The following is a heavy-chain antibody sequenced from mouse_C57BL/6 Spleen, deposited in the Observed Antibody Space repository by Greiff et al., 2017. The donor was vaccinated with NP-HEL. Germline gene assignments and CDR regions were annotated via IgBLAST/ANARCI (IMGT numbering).Heavy chain of an antibody. D-gene: IGHD1-1*01. CDR1: GFTFSSYA. CDR3: ARDYYGGVDYVDY. V-gene: IGHV5-4*01. J-gene: IGHJ2*01. Sequence: DVKLVESGGGLVKPGGSLKLSCAASGFTFSSYAMSWVRQTPEKRLEWVATISDGGSYTYYPDNVKGRFTISRDNAKNNLYLQMSHLKSEDTAMYYCARDYYGGVDYVDYWGQGTTLTVSS. CDR2: ISDGGSYT.